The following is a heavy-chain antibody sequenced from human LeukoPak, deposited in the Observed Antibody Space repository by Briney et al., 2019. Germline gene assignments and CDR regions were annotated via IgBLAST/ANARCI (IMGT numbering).Heavy chain of an antibody. V-gene: IGHV3-30*02. CDR1: GFVFSDYG. D-gene: IGHD6-19*01. J-gene: IGHJ4*02. Sequence: GGSLRLSCATSGFVFSDYGIHWVRQAPGKGLEWVAFIRYDGSDPNYPDSVKGRFTISRDNSKNTLYLQMNSLRAEDTAVYYCAKASFGIAVAPRGGQGTLVTVSS. CDR2: IRYDGSDP. CDR3: AKASFGIAVAPR.